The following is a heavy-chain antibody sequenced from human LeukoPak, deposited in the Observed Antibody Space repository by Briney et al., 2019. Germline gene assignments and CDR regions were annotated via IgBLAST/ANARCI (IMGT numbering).Heavy chain of an antibody. Sequence: GGSLRLSCAASGFTFNIALVSCVPEAPGRGRGCGGRIKSRTDGGTTDYAGPVKGRFTISRDDSKNTLYLQMNSLKTEDTAVYYCIADPPGGGYIIDYWGQGALVTVSS. D-gene: IGHD5-24*01. CDR3: IADPPGGGYIIDY. J-gene: IGHJ4*02. CDR2: IKSRTDGGTT. V-gene: IGHV3-15*05. CDR1: GFTFNIAL.